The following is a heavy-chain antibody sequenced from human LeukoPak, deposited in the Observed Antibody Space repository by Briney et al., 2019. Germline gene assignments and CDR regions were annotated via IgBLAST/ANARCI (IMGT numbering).Heavy chain of an antibody. CDR2: VKSKTDGGTI. CDR1: GFTFNYAW. V-gene: IGHV3-15*01. CDR3: ATVGAPGYFNL. J-gene: IGHJ2*01. Sequence: GGSLRLSCAASGFTFNYAWMSWVRQAPGKGLECVGRVKSKTDGGTIDYAAPVKGRFTISRDDSKNMLYLQMNSLKTGDTAVYYCATVGAPGYFNLWGRGNLVTVSS. D-gene: IGHD3-16*01.